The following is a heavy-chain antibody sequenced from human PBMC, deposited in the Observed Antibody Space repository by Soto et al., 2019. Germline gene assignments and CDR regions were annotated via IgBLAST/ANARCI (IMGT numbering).Heavy chain of an antibody. CDR2: IHPRGGST. CDR3: ARAPSSSSSFHFDY. D-gene: IGHD6-6*01. V-gene: IGHV1-46*03. Sequence: QVQLIQSGAEVKKPGASVKVSCKASGYTFTAYFMHWVRHAPGRGLEWMGIIHPRGGSTNYAQKFQDRAAMSWDTSTSTVYMDLSSLSSDDTAVYYCARAPSSSSSFHFDYWGPGTRVTVSS. J-gene: IGHJ4*02. CDR1: GYTFTAYF.